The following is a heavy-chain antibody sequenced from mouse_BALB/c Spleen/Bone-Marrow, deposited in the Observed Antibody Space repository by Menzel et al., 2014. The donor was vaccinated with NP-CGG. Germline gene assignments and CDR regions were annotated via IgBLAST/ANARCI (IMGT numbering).Heavy chain of an antibody. Sequence: EVQLVESGGGLVQPGGSLKLSCATSGFTFSDYYMYWVRQTPEKRLEWVAYISNGGGSTYYPDTVKGRFTISRDNAKNTLYLQMSRLKSEDTAMYYCARPVHYYGCGAYWGQGTLVTVSA. CDR1: GFTFSDYY. CDR2: ISNGGGST. CDR3: ARPVHYYGCGAY. J-gene: IGHJ3*01. V-gene: IGHV5-12*02. D-gene: IGHD1-2*01.